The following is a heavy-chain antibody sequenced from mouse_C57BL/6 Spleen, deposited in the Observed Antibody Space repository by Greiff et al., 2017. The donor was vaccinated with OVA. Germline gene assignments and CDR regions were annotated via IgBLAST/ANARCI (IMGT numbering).Heavy chain of an antibody. V-gene: IGHV1-64*01. J-gene: IGHJ2*01. CDR2: IHPNSGST. D-gene: IGHD1-1*01. Sequence: QVQLKQSGAELVKPGASVKLSCKASGYTFTSYWMHWVKQRPGQGLEWIGMIHPNSGSTNYNEKFKSKATLTVDKSSSTAYMQLSSLTSEDSAVYYCARSYYYGSSYFDYWGQGTTLTVSS. CDR3: ARSYYYGSSYFDY. CDR1: GYTFTSYW.